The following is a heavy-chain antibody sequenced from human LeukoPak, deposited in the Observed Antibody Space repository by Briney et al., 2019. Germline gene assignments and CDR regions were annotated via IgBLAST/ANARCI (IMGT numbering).Heavy chain of an antibody. CDR2: IYHSGST. D-gene: IGHD1-26*01. Sequence: SETLSLTCTVSGYSISSGYYWGWIRQPPGKGLECIGSIYHSGSTYYNPSLKSRVTISVDTSKNQFSLKLTSVTAADTAVYYCARVRGGTYYDGFDYWGQGTLVTVSS. J-gene: IGHJ4*02. CDR3: ARVRGGTYYDGFDY. CDR1: GYSISSGYY. V-gene: IGHV4-38-2*02.